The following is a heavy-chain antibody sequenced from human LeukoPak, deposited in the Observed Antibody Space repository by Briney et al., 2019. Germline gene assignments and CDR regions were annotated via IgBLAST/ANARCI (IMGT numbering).Heavy chain of an antibody. J-gene: IGHJ4*02. Sequence: ASVTVSCKASGYTFTGYYMHWLRQAPGQEVEGMGWINPNSGGTNYTQKLQGRVTMTTDTSTSPAYLELRSLRSDDPAVYYCARGVLPAGLDHWGQGTLVSVSS. V-gene: IGHV1-2*02. CDR3: ARGVLPAGLDH. D-gene: IGHD3-10*01. CDR1: GYTFTGYY. CDR2: INPNSGGT.